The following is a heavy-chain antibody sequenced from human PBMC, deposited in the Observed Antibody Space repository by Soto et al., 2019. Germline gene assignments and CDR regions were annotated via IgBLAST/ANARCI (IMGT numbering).Heavy chain of an antibody. J-gene: IGHJ6*02. CDR3: ARVTEPWSMIVVVIRSPRLGMDV. CDR1: GYTFTSYG. D-gene: IGHD3-22*01. Sequence: QVQLVQSGAEVKKPGASVKVSCKASGYTFTSYGISLVRQAPGQGPEWMGWISADNGNTNYAQKLQGRVPMTTDTSASTAYMEMRSLRSDDTAVYYCARVTEPWSMIVVVIRSPRLGMDVWGQGTTVTVSS. V-gene: IGHV1-18*04. CDR2: ISADNGNT.